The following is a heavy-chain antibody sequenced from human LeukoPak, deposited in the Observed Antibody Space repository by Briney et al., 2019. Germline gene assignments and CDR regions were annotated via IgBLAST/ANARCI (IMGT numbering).Heavy chain of an antibody. D-gene: IGHD6-19*01. J-gene: IGHJ1*01. CDR2: IIPILGIA. CDR1: GGTFSSSA. Sequence: ASVKVSCKASGGTFSSSAISWVRQATGQGLEWTGRIIPILGIANYAQKFQGRVTITADKSTSTAYMELSSLKSEDTAVYYCARVEVAVAGPHPPLYFQHWGQGTLVTVSS. V-gene: IGHV1-69*04. CDR3: ARVEVAVAGPHPPLYFQH.